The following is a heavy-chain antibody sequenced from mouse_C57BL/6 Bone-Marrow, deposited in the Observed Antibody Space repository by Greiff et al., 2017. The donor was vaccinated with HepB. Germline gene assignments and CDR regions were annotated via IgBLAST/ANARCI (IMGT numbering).Heavy chain of an antibody. V-gene: IGHV2-2*01. Sequence: QVQLKESGPGLVQPSQSLSITCTVSGFSLTSYGVHWVRQSPGKGLEWLGVIWIGGSTDYNAAFISRLSISKDNSKSQVIFKMNSLQADDTAINYCTRKSYYDYEGQGTALTVSS. CDR3: TRKSYYDY. CDR2: IWIGGST. CDR1: GFSLTSYG. J-gene: IGHJ2*01.